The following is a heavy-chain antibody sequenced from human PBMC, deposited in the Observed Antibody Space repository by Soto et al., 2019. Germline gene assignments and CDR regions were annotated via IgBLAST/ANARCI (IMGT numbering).Heavy chain of an antibody. Sequence: QVPLVESGGGVVQPGRSLRLSCAASGFTFSSYAMHWVRQAPGKGLEWVAVISYDGSNKYYEDSVKGRFTISRDNSKNTLYLQMNSLRAEDTAVYYCARDRLRYNWNDFPYYYYGMDVWGQGNTVTVSS. J-gene: IGHJ6*02. CDR1: GFTFSSYA. CDR2: ISYDGSNK. D-gene: IGHD1-1*01. CDR3: ARDRLRYNWNDFPYYYYGMDV. V-gene: IGHV3-30-3*01.